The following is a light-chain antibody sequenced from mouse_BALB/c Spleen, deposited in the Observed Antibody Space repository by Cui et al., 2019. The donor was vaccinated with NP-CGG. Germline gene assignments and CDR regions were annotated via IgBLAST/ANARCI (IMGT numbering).Light chain of an antibody. CDR2: GTN. CDR3: ALWYSNHWV. V-gene: IGLV1*01. J-gene: IGLJ1*01. Sequence: AVVTQESALTTSPGETVTLTCRSSTGSVTTSNYDNWVQEKPDHLFTGLIGGTNNRAPGVPARFSGSLIGDKAALTITGAQTEDEAIYFCALWYSNHWVFGGGTKLTFL. CDR1: TGSVTTSNY.